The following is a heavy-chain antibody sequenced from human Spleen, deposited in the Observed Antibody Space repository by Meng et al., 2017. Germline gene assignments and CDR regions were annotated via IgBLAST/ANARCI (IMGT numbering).Heavy chain of an antibody. CDR1: GGSLSGYY. Sequence: QWGAGLFKPSEALSLTCAVYGGSLSGYYWSWIRQPPGRGLEWIGQIKHSGSTIYNPSLKSRVTISLDTSNNHFSLKLNSVTAADTAVYFCARGPITETHDFDSWGQGTLVTVSS. CDR2: IKHSGST. CDR3: ARGPITETHDFDS. V-gene: IGHV4-34*01. J-gene: IGHJ4*02. D-gene: IGHD4-17*01.